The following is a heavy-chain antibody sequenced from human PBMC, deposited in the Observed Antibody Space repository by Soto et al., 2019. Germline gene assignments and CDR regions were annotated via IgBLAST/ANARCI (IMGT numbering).Heavy chain of an antibody. CDR1: GGSMSSYY. Sequence: SETLSLTCTVSGGSMSSYYWTWLRQSPGRGLEWIGYISCSGSTYYNPSLKSRVTISADTSKNQFSLRMNSMIAADTAVYYCARADPDASVGYWGQGTLVTVSS. J-gene: IGHJ4*02. V-gene: IGHV4-59*01. CDR3: ARADPDASVGY. CDR2: ISCSGST. D-gene: IGHD2-15*01.